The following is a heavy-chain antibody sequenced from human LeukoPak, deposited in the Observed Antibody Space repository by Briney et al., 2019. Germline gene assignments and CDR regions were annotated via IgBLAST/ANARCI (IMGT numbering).Heavy chain of an antibody. D-gene: IGHD6-19*01. J-gene: IGHJ1*01. V-gene: IGHV1-2*02. CDR2: ANPNIGVS. CDR3: ARILGRSSGWYSFQH. CDR1: GYSFTGYY. Sequence: ASVKVSCKASGYSFTGYYVHWVRQAPGQGLEWMGWANPNIGVSSYAQKFEGRVTMTGDTSINTVYMELSRLRSDDAAVYYCARILGRSSGWYSFQHWGQGTLVTVSS.